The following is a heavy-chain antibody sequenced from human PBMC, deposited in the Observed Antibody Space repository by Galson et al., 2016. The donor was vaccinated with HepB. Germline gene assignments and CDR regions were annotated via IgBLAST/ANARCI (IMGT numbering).Heavy chain of an antibody. J-gene: IGHJ4*02. D-gene: IGHD3-16*01. CDR3: ARDLGRGAYQDY. CDR2: VYYTGST. Sequence: SETLSLTCSVSGASLRGSYWSWVRQAPGKGLEWIGSVYYTGSTNYITSLQGRLTISLDMSRNQFSLRLTSVTAADTAVYYCARDLGRGAYQDYWGQGHLVTVSS. V-gene: IGHV4-59*01. CDR1: GASLRGSY.